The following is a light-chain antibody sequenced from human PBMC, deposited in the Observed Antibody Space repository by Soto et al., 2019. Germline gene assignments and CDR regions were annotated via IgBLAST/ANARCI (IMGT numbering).Light chain of an antibody. Sequence: QSALTQPASVSGSPGQSITISCTGSSSDVGVYNHVSWYRQPPGKSPKLIIYEVTKRPSGVSNRFSGSKSGNTASLTISGLQAEDEADYSCSSYPSSNTVVFGTGTKVTVL. V-gene: IGLV2-14*01. CDR1: SSDVGVYNH. CDR2: EVT. J-gene: IGLJ1*01. CDR3: SSYPSSNTVV.